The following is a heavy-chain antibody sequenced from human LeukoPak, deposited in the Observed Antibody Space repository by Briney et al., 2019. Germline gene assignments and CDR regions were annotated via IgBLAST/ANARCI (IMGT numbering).Heavy chain of an antibody. CDR1: GYTFTSYG. CDR3: ARDTWIQLHRHSFDP. J-gene: IGHJ5*02. Sequence: ASVKVSCKASGYTFTSYGISWVRQAPGQGLEWMGWISAYNGNTNYAQKLQGRVTMTTDTSTSTAYMELRSLRSDDTAVYYCARDTWIQLHRHSFDPWGQGTLVTVSS. V-gene: IGHV1-18*01. D-gene: IGHD5-18*01. CDR2: ISAYNGNT.